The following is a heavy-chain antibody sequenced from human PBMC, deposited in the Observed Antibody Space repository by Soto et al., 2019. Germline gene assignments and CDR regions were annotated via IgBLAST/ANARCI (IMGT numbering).Heavy chain of an antibody. CDR3: ARHVPAAGYYHGMDV. CDR1: GGTFSSYA. J-gene: IGHJ6*02. D-gene: IGHD2-2*01. Sequence: QVQLVQSGAEVKKPGSSVKVSCKASGGTFSSYAISWVRQAPGQGLEWMGGIIPIFGTANYAQKFQGRVTITAGESRSPAYMELSSLRSEDTAVYYCARHVPAAGYYHGMDVWGQGTTVTVSS. CDR2: IIPIFGTA. V-gene: IGHV1-69*12.